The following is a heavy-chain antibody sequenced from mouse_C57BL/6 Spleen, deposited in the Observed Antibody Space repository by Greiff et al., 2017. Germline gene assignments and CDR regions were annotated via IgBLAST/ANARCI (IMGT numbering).Heavy chain of an antibody. CDR3: ASCYDVGYYFDY. CDR1: GYTFTSYG. CDR2: IDTSDSDT. Sequence: VQLQQPGAELVRPGTSVKLSCKSSGYTFTSYGMDWVKQRHGQGLEWIGVIDTSDSDTNYNQKFKGKATLTVDTSSSTADLQLSSLTSVDSAVYYCASCYDVGYYFDYWGQGTTLTVSS. J-gene: IGHJ2*01. D-gene: IGHD2-12*01. V-gene: IGHV1-59*01.